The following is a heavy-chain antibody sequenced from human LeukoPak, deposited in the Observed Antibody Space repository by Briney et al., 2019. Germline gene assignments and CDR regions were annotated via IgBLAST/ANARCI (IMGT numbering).Heavy chain of an antibody. Sequence: GGSLRLSCVVSGFTFSSYEMNWVRQGPGKGLEWVSYISSSGSTKYYADSVKGRFTISRDNAKKSLYLQMNSLRDEDTAVYYCARSVIAVAGYDAFDIWGQGTVVTVSS. CDR1: GFTFSSYE. D-gene: IGHD6-19*01. J-gene: IGHJ3*02. CDR2: ISSSGSTK. V-gene: IGHV3-48*03. CDR3: ARSVIAVAGYDAFDI.